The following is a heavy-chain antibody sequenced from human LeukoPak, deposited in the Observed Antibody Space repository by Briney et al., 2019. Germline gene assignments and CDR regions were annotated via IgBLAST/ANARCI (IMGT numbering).Heavy chain of an antibody. CDR1: GYTFTSYY. D-gene: IGHD6-13*01. CDR2: INPSGGST. CDR3: AKDQVRGSWYARRGLFDY. V-gene: IGHV1-46*01. Sequence: GASVKVSCKASGYTFTSYYMHWVRQAPGQGLEWMGIINPSGGSTSYAQKFQGRVTMTRDMSTSTVYMELSSLRAEDTAVYYCAKDQVRGSWYARRGLFDYWGQGTLVTVSS. J-gene: IGHJ4*02.